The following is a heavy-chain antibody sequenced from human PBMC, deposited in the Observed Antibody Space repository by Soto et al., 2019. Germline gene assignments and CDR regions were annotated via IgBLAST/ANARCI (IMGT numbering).Heavy chain of an antibody. V-gene: IGHV4-59*01. CDR2: VYFSGNT. CDR1: GDSISSYY. CDR3: ARGSLAPDY. J-gene: IGHJ4*02. D-gene: IGHD1-26*01. Sequence: PSETLSLTCSVSGDSISSYYWNWIRQPPGKGLEWIGYVYFSGNTKYNTSLESRVTMSVDTSKNQFSLKLSSVTAAETAVYYCARGSLAPDYWGQGTLVTVSS.